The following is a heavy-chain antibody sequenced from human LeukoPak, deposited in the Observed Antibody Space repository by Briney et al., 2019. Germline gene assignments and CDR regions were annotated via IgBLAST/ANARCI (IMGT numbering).Heavy chain of an antibody. V-gene: IGHV3-7*03. D-gene: IGHD3-10*01. J-gene: IGHJ4*02. CDR1: GFTFRSYW. Sequence: PGGSLRLSCAASGFTFRSYWMDWVRQAPGKGLEWVAHIREDGSDKYDGDSVKGRFPSSRDKAKNSLYLQMDSLRAEDTALYYCVRDDRAMVRGVPDYWGQGTLVTVSS. CDR2: IREDGSDK. CDR3: VRDDRAMVRGVPDY.